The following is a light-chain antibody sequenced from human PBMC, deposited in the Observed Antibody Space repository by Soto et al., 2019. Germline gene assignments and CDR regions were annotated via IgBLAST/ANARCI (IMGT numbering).Light chain of an antibody. CDR1: QSISSY. J-gene: IGKJ5*01. CDR3: QQSYSTPIT. V-gene: IGKV1-39*01. Sequence: DIQMTQSPSSLSASVGDRVTITCRASQSISSYLNWYQQKPGEAPKLLIYAASSLQGGVPSRFSGSGSGTDFTLTISSLQFEDFATYYCQQSYSTPITFGQGTRLEIK. CDR2: AAS.